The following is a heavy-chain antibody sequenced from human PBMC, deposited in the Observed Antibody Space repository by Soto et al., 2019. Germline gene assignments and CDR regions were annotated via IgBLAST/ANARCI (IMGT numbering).Heavy chain of an antibody. CDR3: ARDGWGSNWYFDL. J-gene: IGHJ2*01. Sequence: GGSLRLSCGAPGVTFKDYGMHWVRQAPGKGLGWVAVISYDGKQTYYADSVKGRFTISKDKSKRTLFLQMNSLRVDDTAVYYGARDGWGSNWYFDLWGRGTLVTVSS. V-gene: IGHV3-30*03. CDR1: GVTFKDYG. CDR2: ISYDGKQT. D-gene: IGHD3-16*01.